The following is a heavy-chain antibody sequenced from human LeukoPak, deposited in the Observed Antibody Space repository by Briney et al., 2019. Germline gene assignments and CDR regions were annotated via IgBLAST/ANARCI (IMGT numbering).Heavy chain of an antibody. J-gene: IGHJ4*02. D-gene: IGHD3-22*01. Sequence: PGVSLRLSCAASGFTVSSNYMSWVRQAPGKGLEWVSVIYSGGSTYYADSVKGRFTISIHNSKNTLYLQMNSLRAEDTAVYYCARGYYYDSSGYGYWGQGTLVTVSS. CDR3: ARGYYYDSSGYGY. V-gene: IGHV3-53*04. CDR2: IYSGGST. CDR1: GFTVSSNY.